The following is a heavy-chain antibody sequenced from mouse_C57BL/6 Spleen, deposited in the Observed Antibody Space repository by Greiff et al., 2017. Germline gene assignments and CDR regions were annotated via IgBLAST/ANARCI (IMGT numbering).Heavy chain of an antibody. D-gene: IGHD1-1*01. CDR2: IDPSDSYT. CDR3: ARKNYGSSSAMDY. J-gene: IGHJ4*01. CDR1: GYTFTSYW. Sequence: QVQLQQPGAELVMPGASVKLSCKASGYTFTSYWMHWVKQRPGQGLEWIGEIDPSDSYTNYNQKFTGKSTLTVDKSSSTAYMQLSSLTSEDSAVYYCARKNYGSSSAMDYWGQGTSVTVSS. V-gene: IGHV1-69*01.